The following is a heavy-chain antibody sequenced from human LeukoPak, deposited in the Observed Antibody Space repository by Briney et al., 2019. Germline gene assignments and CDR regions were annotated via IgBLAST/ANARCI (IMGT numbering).Heavy chain of an antibody. CDR1: GFTFSSYA. Sequence: GGSLRLSCAASGFTFSSYAMSLVRQAPGKGLEWVSAISGSGGSTYYADSVKGRFTISRDNSKNTLYLQMNSLRAEDTAVYYCAKVPGYYYDSSGYLFDYWGQGTLVTVSS. J-gene: IGHJ4*02. D-gene: IGHD3-22*01. CDR3: AKVPGYYYDSSGYLFDY. V-gene: IGHV3-23*01. CDR2: ISGSGGST.